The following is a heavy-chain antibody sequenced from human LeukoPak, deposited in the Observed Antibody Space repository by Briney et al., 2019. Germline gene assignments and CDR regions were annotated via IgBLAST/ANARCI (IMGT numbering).Heavy chain of an antibody. Sequence: PGGSLRLSCAASGFTFSNYYMSWIRQAPGKGLEWVSYINTIGTTIYYADSLKGRFTISRDNAKNSLSLQMDSLRAEDTAVYYCARDGGYNSGGDYNGMDVWGQGTTVTVSS. CDR1: GFTFSNYY. CDR2: INTIGTTI. J-gene: IGHJ6*02. CDR3: ARDGGYNSGGDYNGMDV. V-gene: IGHV3-11*01. D-gene: IGHD5-24*01.